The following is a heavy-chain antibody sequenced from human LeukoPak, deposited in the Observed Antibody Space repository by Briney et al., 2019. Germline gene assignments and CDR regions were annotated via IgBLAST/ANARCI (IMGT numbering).Heavy chain of an antibody. CDR1: GFTFSSYA. V-gene: IGHV3-30-3*01. CDR3: ASYGNYYDSSDY. J-gene: IGHJ4*02. Sequence: GGSLRLSCAASGFTFSSYAMHWVRQAPGKGLEWVAVISYDGSNTYYADSVKGRFTISRDNSKNTLYLQMNSLRAEDTAVYYCASYGNYYDSSDYWGQGTLVTVSS. CDR2: ISYDGSNT. D-gene: IGHD3-22*01.